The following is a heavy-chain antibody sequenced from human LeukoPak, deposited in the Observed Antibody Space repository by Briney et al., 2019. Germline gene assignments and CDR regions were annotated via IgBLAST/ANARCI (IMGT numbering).Heavy chain of an antibody. CDR3: ARGSTTVTPRNFDY. V-gene: IGHV3-7*05. Sequence: PGGSLRLSCAASAFTFGSYWMSWVRQAPGKGLEWVANIKQDGSEKYYVDSVKGRFIISRDNAKNSLYLEMNSLRAEDTAVYYCARGSTTVTPRNFDYWGQGTLVTVSS. CDR1: AFTFGSYW. D-gene: IGHD4-11*01. CDR2: IKQDGSEK. J-gene: IGHJ4*02.